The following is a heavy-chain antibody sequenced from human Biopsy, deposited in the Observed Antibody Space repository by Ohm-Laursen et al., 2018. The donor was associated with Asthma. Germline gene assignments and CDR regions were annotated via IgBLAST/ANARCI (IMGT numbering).Heavy chain of an antibody. V-gene: IGHV4-31*11. Sequence: TLSLTCAASYGYITSGGYYWTWIRQHPGKGLEWIGFIYYSGSTYYNPSLKSRVSISIDTSKNQFSLKLSSVTAADTAVYYCARAQDYYDSRGYYRSFDYWGQGTLVTVSS. CDR2: IYYSGST. D-gene: IGHD3-22*01. CDR3: ARAQDYYDSRGYYRSFDY. CDR1: YGYITSGGYY. J-gene: IGHJ4*02.